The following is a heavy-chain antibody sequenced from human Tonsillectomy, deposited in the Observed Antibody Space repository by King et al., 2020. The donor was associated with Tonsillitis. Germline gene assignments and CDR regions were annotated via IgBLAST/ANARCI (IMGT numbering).Heavy chain of an antibody. V-gene: IGHV3-23*04. CDR1: GFTFSSFD. CDR2: ISAGGVST. Sequence: VQLVESGGGLVQPGGSLRLSCAASGFTFSSFDMTWVRQAPGKGLKWVSSISAGGVSTYYAESVKGRFTISRDNSGNTLYLQMNSLGAEDTAVYYCARDDSGVFGVLWPRDWGQGTLVIVPS. D-gene: IGHD3-10*02. J-gene: IGHJ4*02. CDR3: ARDDSGVFGVLWPRD.